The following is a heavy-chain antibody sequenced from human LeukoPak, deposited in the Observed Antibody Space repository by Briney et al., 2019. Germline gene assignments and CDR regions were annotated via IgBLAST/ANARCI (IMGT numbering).Heavy chain of an antibody. CDR2: INWNGGST. Sequence: GGSLRLSCAASGFTFDDYGMSWVRQAPGKGLEWASGINWNGGSTGYADSVKGRFTISRDNAKNSLYLQMNSLRAEDTALYYCAGEYGSGSYSYAFDIWGQGTMVTVSS. D-gene: IGHD3-10*01. V-gene: IGHV3-20*04. J-gene: IGHJ3*02. CDR1: GFTFDDYG. CDR3: AGEYGSGSYSYAFDI.